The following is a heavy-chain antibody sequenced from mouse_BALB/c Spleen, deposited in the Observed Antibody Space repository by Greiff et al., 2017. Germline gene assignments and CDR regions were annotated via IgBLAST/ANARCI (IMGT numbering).Heavy chain of an antibody. V-gene: IGHV5-12-1*01. CDR3: ARLPISAYAMDY. D-gene: IGHD5-1*01. J-gene: IGHJ4*01. CDR2: ISSGGGST. Sequence: EVQLVESGGGLVKPGGSLKLSCAASGFAFSSYDMSWVRQTPEKRLEWVAYISSGGGSTYYPDTVKGRFTISRDNAKNTLYLQMSSLKSEDTAMYYCARLPISAYAMDYWGQGTSVTVSS. CDR1: GFAFSSYD.